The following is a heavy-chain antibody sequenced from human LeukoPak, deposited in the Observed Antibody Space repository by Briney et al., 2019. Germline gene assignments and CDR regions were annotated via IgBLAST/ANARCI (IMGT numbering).Heavy chain of an antibody. CDR2: ISPSGGST. Sequence: ASVKVSCKASGYMLTDYYIYWVRQAPGQGLEWMGVISPSGGSTSYTQKFQGRVTMTRDTSTSTVYMELSSLRSEDTAVYYCAKDLDRAYYYYGMDVWGEGTTVTVSS. CDR1: GYMLTDYY. J-gene: IGHJ6*04. CDR3: AKDLDRAYYYYGMDV. V-gene: IGHV1-46*01. D-gene: IGHD1-14*01.